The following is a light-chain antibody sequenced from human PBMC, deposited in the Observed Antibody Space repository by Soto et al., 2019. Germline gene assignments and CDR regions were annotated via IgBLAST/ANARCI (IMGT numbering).Light chain of an antibody. Sequence: DIQMTQSPSSVSASVGDRVTITCRTSQGIGSWLARYQQKPGKAPKVLIYAASSLQTGVPSRFSGSGSGSDFTLTISSLQPEDFATYYCQPANSFPLTFGGGTKVDIK. CDR3: QPANSFPLT. V-gene: IGKV1-12*01. J-gene: IGKJ4*01. CDR1: QGIGSW. CDR2: AAS.